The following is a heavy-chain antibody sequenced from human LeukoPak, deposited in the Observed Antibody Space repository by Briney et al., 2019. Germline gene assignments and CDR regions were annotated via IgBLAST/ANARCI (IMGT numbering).Heavy chain of an antibody. CDR3: ARVYCSGGSCYRNADY. Sequence: PGGSLRLSCAASGFTFNNYAMNWVRQAPGKGLEWVSTISNGGGSTSYADSVKGRFTISRDNSKNTLYLQMNSLRDEDTAVYYCARVYCSGGSCYRNADYWGQGTLVTVSS. D-gene: IGHD2-15*01. CDR1: GFTFNNYA. CDR2: ISNGGGST. J-gene: IGHJ4*02. V-gene: IGHV3-23*01.